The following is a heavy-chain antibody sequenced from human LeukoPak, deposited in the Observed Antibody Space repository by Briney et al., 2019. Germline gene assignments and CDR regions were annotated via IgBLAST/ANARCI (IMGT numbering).Heavy chain of an antibody. J-gene: IGHJ4*02. Sequence: GGSLRLSCAASGFTFNNAWMSWVRQAPGKGLEWVGRIKSETDGGSTDYAAPVKGRFTISRDDSKSIAYLQMNSLKTEDTAVYYCTRGGFVGEGFDYWGQGTLVTVSS. V-gene: IGHV3-15*01. CDR1: GFTFNNAW. CDR2: IKSETDGGST. D-gene: IGHD3-10*01. CDR3: TRGGFVGEGFDY.